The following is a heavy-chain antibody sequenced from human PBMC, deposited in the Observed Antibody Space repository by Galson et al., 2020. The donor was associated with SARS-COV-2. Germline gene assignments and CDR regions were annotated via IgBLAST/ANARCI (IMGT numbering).Heavy chain of an antibody. V-gene: IGHV3-33*08. CDR1: GYTFSTYG. J-gene: IGHJ3*02. Sequence: TGGSLRLTCEASGYTFSTYGMDWVRQAPPKGLDWETVIWYDGSNKYYADSVKGRFTIARDNSKNTLYLQLNSRRADDTAVYYCARGSSSHAFDIWGQGTMVTVSS. D-gene: IGHD3-10*01. CDR3: ARGSSSHAFDI. CDR2: IWYDGSNK.